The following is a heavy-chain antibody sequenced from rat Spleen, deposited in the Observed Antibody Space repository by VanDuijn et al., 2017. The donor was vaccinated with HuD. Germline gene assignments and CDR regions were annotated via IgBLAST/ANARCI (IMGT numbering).Heavy chain of an antibody. V-gene: IGHV5S13*01. CDR1: GFIFSDYD. D-gene: IGHD1-11*01. J-gene: IGHJ3*01. CDR2: ISTGCDIT. Sequence: EVQLVESGGGLVQPGRSLKLSCAASGFIFSDYDMAWVRQAPTKGLEWIASISTGCDITYYRGSVKGRFTISRDDAKNTQYLQMDSLGSEDTATYYCTRHGGLRNWFAYWGQGTLVTVSS. CDR3: TRHGGLRNWFAY.